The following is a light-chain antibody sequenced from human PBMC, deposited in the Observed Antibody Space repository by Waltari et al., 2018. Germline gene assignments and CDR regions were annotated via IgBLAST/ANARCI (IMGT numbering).Light chain of an antibody. V-gene: IGLV1-47*01. CDR3: AAWDDSLSNV. CDR1: SPNIGSNY. Sequence: QSVLTQPPSASGTPGQRVTISCSGSSPNIGSNYVYWYQQLPGTAPKLLIYRNNQRPSGVPDRFSGSKSGTSASLAISGLRSEDEADYYCAAWDDSLSNVFGSGTKVTVL. CDR2: RNN. J-gene: IGLJ6*01.